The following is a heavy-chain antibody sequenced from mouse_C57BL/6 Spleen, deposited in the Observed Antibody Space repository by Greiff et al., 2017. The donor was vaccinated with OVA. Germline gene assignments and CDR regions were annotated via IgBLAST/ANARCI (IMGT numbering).Heavy chain of an antibody. CDR2: IDPSDSYT. CDR3: ARPDYYYGSSYWYFDV. Sequence: VQLQQPGAELVMPGASVKLSCKASGYTFTSYWMHWVKQRPGQGLEWIGEIDPSDSYTNYNQKFKGKSTLTVDKSSSTAYMQLSSLTSEDSAVYYCARPDYYYGSSYWYFDVWGTGTTVTVSS. V-gene: IGHV1-69*01. CDR1: GYTFTSYW. J-gene: IGHJ1*03. D-gene: IGHD1-1*01.